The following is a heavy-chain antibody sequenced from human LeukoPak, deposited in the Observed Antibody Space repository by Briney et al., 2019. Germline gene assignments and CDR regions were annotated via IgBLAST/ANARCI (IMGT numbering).Heavy chain of an antibody. D-gene: IGHD5-18*01. V-gene: IGHV1-58*01. Sequence: SVKVSCKASGFTFTSSAVQWVRQARGQRLEWIGWIVVVSGNTNYAQKFQERVTITRDMSTSTAYMELSSLRSEDTAVYYCAALRGTAMSPYYFDYWGQGTLVTVSS. CDR3: AALRGTAMSPYYFDY. CDR2: IVVVSGNT. CDR1: GFTFTSSA. J-gene: IGHJ4*02.